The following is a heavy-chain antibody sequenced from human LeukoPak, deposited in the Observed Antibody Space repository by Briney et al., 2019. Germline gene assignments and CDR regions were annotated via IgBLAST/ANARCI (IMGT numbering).Heavy chain of an antibody. CDR3: ARVRVRGTLLYGAFGI. J-gene: IGHJ3*02. Sequence: SETLSLTCAVSGGSISSSNWWSWVRQPPGKGLEWIGEIYHSGSTNYNPSLKSRVTISVDKSKNQFSLKLSSVTAADTAVYYCARVRVRGTLLYGAFGIWGQGTMVTVSS. D-gene: IGHD3-10*01. CDR2: IYHSGST. V-gene: IGHV4-4*02. CDR1: GGSISSSNW.